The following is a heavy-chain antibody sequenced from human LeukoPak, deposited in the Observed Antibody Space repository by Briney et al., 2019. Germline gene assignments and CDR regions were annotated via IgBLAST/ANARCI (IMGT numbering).Heavy chain of an antibody. CDR2: ISGSGGST. V-gene: IGHV3-23*01. Sequence: GGSLRLSCAASRFTFSSYAMSWIRQAPGKGLEWVSAISGSGGSTYYADSVKGRFTISRDNSKNTLYLQMNSLRAEDTAVFYCSSPYYDFWSGYSSDAYYFDYWGQGTLVTVSS. CDR1: RFTFSSYA. CDR3: SSPYYDFWSGYSSDAYYFDY. J-gene: IGHJ4*02. D-gene: IGHD3-3*01.